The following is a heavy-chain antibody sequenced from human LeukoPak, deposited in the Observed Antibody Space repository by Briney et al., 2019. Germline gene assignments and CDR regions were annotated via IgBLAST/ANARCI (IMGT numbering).Heavy chain of an antibody. Sequence: GASVKVSFKASGYTFTDYYIRWVRQAPGQGLEGMAWINPNSGGTYYAQNFHDRITLTRDTSISTAYTELSRLRSDDTAIYYCARANALYCSSTSCLFDYWGQGTLVTVSS. J-gene: IGHJ4*02. CDR1: GYTFTDYY. CDR3: ARANALYCSSTSCLFDY. D-gene: IGHD2-2*01. CDR2: INPNSGGT. V-gene: IGHV1-2*02.